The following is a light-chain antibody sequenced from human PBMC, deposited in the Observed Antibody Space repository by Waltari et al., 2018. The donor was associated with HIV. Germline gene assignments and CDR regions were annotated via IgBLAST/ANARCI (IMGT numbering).Light chain of an antibody. CDR1: SSDVGGSKF. Sequence: QSALTQPPSASGSPGQSVTISCTGTSSDVGGSKFVSWYQQHPGKAPKLMIYGVNKRPAGVPDRFSGSNAANTASLTVSGLQADDEADYYCNSYAGSNNWVFGGGTKLTVL. CDR3: NSYAGSNNWV. J-gene: IGLJ3*02. V-gene: IGLV2-8*01. CDR2: GVN.